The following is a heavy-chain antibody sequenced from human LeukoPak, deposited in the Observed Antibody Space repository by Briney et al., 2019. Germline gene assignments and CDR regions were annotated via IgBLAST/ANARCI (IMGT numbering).Heavy chain of an antibody. CDR2: ITNGGSTI. CDR3: ARSIGLTGGGVDV. V-gene: IGHV3-48*04. J-gene: IGHJ6*02. CDR1: GFTFSSYA. D-gene: IGHD3-9*01. Sequence: GGSLRLSCAASGFTFSSYAMSWVRQAPGKGLEWVSYITNGGSTIHHAVSVKGRFTISRDNAKKTLYLQMNSLRAEDTAVYYCARSIGLTGGGVDVWGQGTTVTVSS.